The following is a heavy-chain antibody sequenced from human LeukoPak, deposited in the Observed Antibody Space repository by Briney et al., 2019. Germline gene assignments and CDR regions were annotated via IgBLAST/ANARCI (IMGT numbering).Heavy chain of an antibody. V-gene: IGHV4-59*01. CDR2: IYFDGIT. Sequence: SETLSVTCTVSGGYISTYSWSWIRQPPGKGLEWIGYIYFDGITNYNPSLKSRVTISVDATKNQFSLNLTSVTAADTAVYYCARDRQNHNLGVWYFDHWGRGALVTVSA. CDR1: GGYISTYS. J-gene: IGHJ2*01. D-gene: IGHD3-16*01. CDR3: ARDRQNHNLGVWYFDH.